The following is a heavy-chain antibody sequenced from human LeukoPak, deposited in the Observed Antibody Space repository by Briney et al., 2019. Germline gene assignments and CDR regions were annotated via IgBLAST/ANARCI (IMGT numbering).Heavy chain of an antibody. J-gene: IGHJ6*03. CDR1: GFTFSSYG. Sequence: VGSLRLSCAASGFTFSSYGMHWVRQAPGKGLEWVAVIWYDGSNKYYEDSVKGQFTISRDNSKNTLYLQMNSLRAEDTAVYYCAKGGCSSTSCYGEVYYYYMDVWGKGTTVTVSS. CDR3: AKGGCSSTSCYGEVYYYYMDV. CDR2: IWYDGSNK. V-gene: IGHV3-33*06. D-gene: IGHD2-2*01.